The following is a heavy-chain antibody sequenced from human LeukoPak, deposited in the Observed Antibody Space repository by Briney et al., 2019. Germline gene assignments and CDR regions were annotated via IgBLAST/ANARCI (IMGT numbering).Heavy chain of an antibody. CDR1: GFTFSSYS. CDR3: ARLMAGSFAFDY. V-gene: IGHV3-21*01. Sequence: PGGSLRLSCAASGFTFSSYSMNWVRQAPGKGLEWVSSISSSSSYIYYADSVKGRFTISRDNAKNSPYLQMNSLRAEDTAVYYCARLMAGSFAFDYWGQGTLVTVSS. D-gene: IGHD6-19*01. CDR2: ISSSSSYI. J-gene: IGHJ4*02.